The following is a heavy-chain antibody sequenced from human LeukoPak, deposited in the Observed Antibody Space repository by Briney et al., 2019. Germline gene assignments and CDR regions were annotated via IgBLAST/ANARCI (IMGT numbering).Heavy chain of an antibody. CDR1: GFIFSNYG. J-gene: IGHJ4*02. CDR3: AKVYGGDFWREPPDY. D-gene: IGHD3-3*01. V-gene: IGHV3-30*02. CDR2: IRYDGSNK. Sequence: GGSLRLSCGASGFIFSNYGIHWVRQAPGKGLEWVAFIRYDGSNKYYADSVKGRFTISRDNSKNTLYLQMNSLRAEDTAVYYCAKVYGGDFWREPPDYWGQGTLVTVSS.